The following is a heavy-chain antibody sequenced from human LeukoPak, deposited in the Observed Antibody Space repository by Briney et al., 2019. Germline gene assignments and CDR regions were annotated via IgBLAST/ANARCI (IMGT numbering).Heavy chain of an antibody. CDR3: AKSTIVVVPAATPDY. D-gene: IGHD2-2*02. Sequence: GGSLRLSCAASGFTVSSNYMSWVRQAPGKGLEWVSVIYSGGNAYYADSVKGRFTISRDNSKNTLYLQMNSLRAEDTAVYYCAKSTIVVVPAATPDYWGQGTLVTVSS. V-gene: IGHV3-66*01. J-gene: IGHJ4*02. CDR1: GFTVSSNY. CDR2: IYSGGNA.